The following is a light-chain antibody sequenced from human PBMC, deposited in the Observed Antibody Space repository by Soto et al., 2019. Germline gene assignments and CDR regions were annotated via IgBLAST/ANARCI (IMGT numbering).Light chain of an antibody. CDR1: SSDVGGSKY. V-gene: IGLV2-14*01. CDR2: EVS. Sequence: QSVLTQPASVSGSPGQSITISCTGSSSDVGGSKYVSWYQQHPGKAPRLMIYEVSYRPSGVSNRFSGSKSGNTASLTVSGLQAEDEADYYCSSKRSRGTLYVFGTGTKGTVL. J-gene: IGLJ1*01. CDR3: SSKRSRGTLYV.